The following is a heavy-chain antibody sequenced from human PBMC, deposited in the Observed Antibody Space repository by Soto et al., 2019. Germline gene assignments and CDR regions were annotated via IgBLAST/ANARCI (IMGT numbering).Heavy chain of an antibody. Sequence: PGGSLRLSCGASGFIFSKYSMNWVRQAPGKELEWLSYISSNSITIYYADSVRGRFTIFRDNAKNSLYLQMNSLRDEDTAVYYCAREDILGTRSFDYWGQGALVTVSS. J-gene: IGHJ4*02. CDR2: ISSNSITI. CDR1: GFIFSKYS. CDR3: AREDILGTRSFDY. D-gene: IGHD1-26*01. V-gene: IGHV3-48*02.